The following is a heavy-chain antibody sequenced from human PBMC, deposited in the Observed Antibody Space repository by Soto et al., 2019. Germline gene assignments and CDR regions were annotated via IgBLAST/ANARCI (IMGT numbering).Heavy chain of an antibody. CDR3: ARDRNWKGYYGMDV. Sequence: GASVKVSCKASGGTFSSYAISWVRQAPGQGLEWMGGIIPIFGTANYAQKFQGRVTITADESTSTAYMELSSLRSEDTAVYYCARDRNWKGYYGMDVWGQGTTVTVSS. V-gene: IGHV1-69*13. CDR2: IIPIFGTA. J-gene: IGHJ6*02. D-gene: IGHD1-1*01. CDR1: GGTFSSYA.